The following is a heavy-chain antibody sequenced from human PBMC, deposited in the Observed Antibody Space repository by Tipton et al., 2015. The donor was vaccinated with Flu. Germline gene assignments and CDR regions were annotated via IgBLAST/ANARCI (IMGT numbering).Heavy chain of an antibody. J-gene: IGHJ4*02. Sequence: TLSLTCTVSGGSISSHHWSWIRQSPGKGLEWIAYISSSGTTNYNPSLKSRVTTSVDTSKNHFSLKLTSVSAADTAVYYCARLSYYDVDLKNFYFDYWGQGALVTVSS. CDR1: GGSISSHH. D-gene: IGHD3-10*02. CDR2: ISSSGTT. V-gene: IGHV4-59*11. CDR3: ARLSYYDVDLKNFYFDY.